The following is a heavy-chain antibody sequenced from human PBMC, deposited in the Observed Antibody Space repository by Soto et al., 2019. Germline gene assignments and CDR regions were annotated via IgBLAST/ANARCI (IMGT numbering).Heavy chain of an antibody. Sequence: QVQLVESGGGVVQPGRSLRLYCAASGFTFSSYGMHWVRQAPGKGLEWVAVISYDGSNKYYADSVKGRFTISRDNSKNTLYLQMNSLRADDTAVYYCAKEVTALRFFRYFDYWGQGTLVTVSS. CDR1: GFTFSSYG. CDR2: ISYDGSNK. CDR3: AKEVTALRFFRYFDY. D-gene: IGHD3-3*01. J-gene: IGHJ4*02. V-gene: IGHV3-30*18.